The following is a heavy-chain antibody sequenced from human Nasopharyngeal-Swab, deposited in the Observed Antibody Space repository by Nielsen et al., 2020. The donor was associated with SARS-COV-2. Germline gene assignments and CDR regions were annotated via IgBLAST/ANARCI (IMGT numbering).Heavy chain of an antibody. CDR3: ARGNSGSGNFDS. V-gene: IGHV3-74*01. D-gene: IGHD3-10*01. CDR2: ISGDGSNT. J-gene: IGHJ4*01. CDR1: GFTLSSYW. Sequence: GESLKISCAASGFTLSSYWMHWVRQAPGKGLVWVSRISGDGSNTFYADSVKGRFTISRDNAKNTLYLQMNSLRAEDTAVYYCARGNSGSGNFDSWGQGTLVTVSS.